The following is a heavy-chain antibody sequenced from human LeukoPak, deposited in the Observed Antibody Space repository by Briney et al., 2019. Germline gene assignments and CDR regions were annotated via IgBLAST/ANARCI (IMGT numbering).Heavy chain of an antibody. CDR3: ARSARAVGIFASRHWFDP. J-gene: IGHJ5*02. CDR2: INPNSGGT. CDR1: GYTFTGYY. V-gene: IGHV1-2*02. Sequence: ASVKVSCKASGYTFTGYYMHWVRQAPGQGLEWMGWINPNSGGTNYAQKFQGRVTMTRDTSISTAYMELSRLRSDDTAVCYCARSARAVGIFASRHWFDPWGQGTLVTVSS. D-gene: IGHD3-3*01.